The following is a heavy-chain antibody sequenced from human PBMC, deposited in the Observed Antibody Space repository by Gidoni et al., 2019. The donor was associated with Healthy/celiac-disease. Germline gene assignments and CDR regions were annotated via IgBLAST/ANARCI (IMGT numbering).Heavy chain of an antibody. D-gene: IGHD5-12*01. Sequence: QITLKESGPTLVKPTQTLTLTCTFSGFSLSNSGVGVGWIRQPPGKALEWLALIYWDDDKRYSPSLKSRLTITKDTSKNQVVLTMTNMDPVDTATYYCAHSLLYSGYDQDWFDPWGQGTLVTVSS. CDR2: IYWDDDK. V-gene: IGHV2-5*02. CDR3: AHSLLYSGYDQDWFDP. CDR1: GFSLSNSGVG. J-gene: IGHJ5*02.